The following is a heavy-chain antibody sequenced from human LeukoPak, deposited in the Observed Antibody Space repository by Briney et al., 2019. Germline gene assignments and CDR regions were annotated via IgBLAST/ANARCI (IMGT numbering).Heavy chain of an antibody. CDR3: ARARGLGIGAHFDY. D-gene: IGHD4-17*01. V-gene: IGHV3-11*01. J-gene: IGHJ4*02. Sequence: TGGSLRLSCIASGFNFGGYYMGWIRHPPGKWLEWVSYISDDSYRTPYGDSVKGRFTISRDNAKTSLYLQMDNLRVEDTAVYYCARARGLGIGAHFDYWGQGTLVTVSS. CDR1: GFNFGGYY. CDR2: ISDDSYRT.